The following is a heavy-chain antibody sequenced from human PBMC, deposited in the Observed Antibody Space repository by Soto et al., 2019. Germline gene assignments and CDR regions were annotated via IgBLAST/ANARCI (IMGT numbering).Heavy chain of an antibody. J-gene: IGHJ4*02. CDR3: SAQYYDFWSGYQGAFDY. CDR1: GFTFSSYG. V-gene: IGHV3-30*03. CDR2: ISYDGSNK. Sequence: PGGSLRLSCAASGFTFSSYGMHWVRQAPGKGLEWVAVISYDGSNKYYADSVKGRFTISRDNSKNTLYLQMNSLIAEDTAVYYCSAQYYDFWSGYQGAFDYWGQGT. D-gene: IGHD3-3*01.